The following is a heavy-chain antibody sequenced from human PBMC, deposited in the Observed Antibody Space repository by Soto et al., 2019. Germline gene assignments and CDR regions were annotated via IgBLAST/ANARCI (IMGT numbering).Heavy chain of an antibody. J-gene: IGHJ5*02. D-gene: IGHD3-16*01. CDR3: ARRGDPCWFDP. Sequence: SETLSLTCAVYGGSFSGYYWSWIRQPPGKGLEWIGEINHSGSTNYNPSLKSRVTISVDTSKNQFSLKLSSVTAADTAVYYCARRGDPCWFDPWGQGTLVTVS. CDR2: INHSGST. CDR1: GGSFSGYY. V-gene: IGHV4-34*01.